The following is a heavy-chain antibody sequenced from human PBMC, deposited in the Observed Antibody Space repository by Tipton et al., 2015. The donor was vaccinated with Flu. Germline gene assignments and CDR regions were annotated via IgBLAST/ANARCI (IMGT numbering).Heavy chain of an antibody. CDR2: VFRSGDT. Sequence: LRLSCNVSGFSIMSGHYWGWIRQPPKKGLEWIGRVFRSGDTYYNASLKKRLTMSVDTSKNQFSLKVTSVTAADTAVYFCVRVPSSSYVNWFDAWCRGTRVTVSS. CDR1: GFSIMSGHY. D-gene: IGHD2-15*01. CDR3: VRVPSSSYVNWFDA. V-gene: IGHV4-38-2*02. J-gene: IGHJ5*02.